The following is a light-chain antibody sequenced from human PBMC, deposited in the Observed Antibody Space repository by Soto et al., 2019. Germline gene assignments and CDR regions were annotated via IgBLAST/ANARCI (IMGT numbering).Light chain of an antibody. V-gene: IGKV2-24*01. CDR3: MQATQFPYT. CDR1: QGLVHSDGNTY. J-gene: IGKJ2*01. Sequence: DIVMTQTPLSSPVTLGQPASISCRSSQGLVHSDGNTYLSWLQQRPGQPPRLLIYEISNRFSGVPDRFSGSGAGTDFTLKISRVEAEDVVIYYCMQATQFPYTFGQGTKLEIE. CDR2: EIS.